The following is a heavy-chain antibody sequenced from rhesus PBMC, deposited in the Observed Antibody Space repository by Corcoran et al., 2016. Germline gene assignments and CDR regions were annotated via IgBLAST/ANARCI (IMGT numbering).Heavy chain of an antibody. V-gene: IGHV4-169*02. J-gene: IGHJ4*01. CDR2: IYGSGSSP. D-gene: IGHD2-21*01. Sequence: QVQLQESGPGLVKPSETLSVTCAVSGGSISSSYWSWIRQAPGKGMEWIGYIYGSGSSPNYNPSLKSHGTPSVDTSKNQLSLMLSSVPAADTAVYYCASGSWEYCTGSGCYVPYYFDYWGQVVLVTVSS. CDR1: GGSISSSY. CDR3: ASGSWEYCTGSGCYVPYYFDY.